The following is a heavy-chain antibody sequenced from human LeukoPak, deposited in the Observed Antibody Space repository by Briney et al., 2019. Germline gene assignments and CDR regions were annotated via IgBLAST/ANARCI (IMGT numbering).Heavy chain of an antibody. CDR2: AHSRGHT. D-gene: IGHD5-18*01. J-gene: IGHJ3*01. CDR1: GGSIRTNY. CDR3: ARDSYDYDSHFEDVFDS. V-gene: IGHV4-59*01. Sequence: PSGTLSLTCTVSGGSIRTNYWSWIRQAPGKGLEWIGYAHSRGHTRSNPSLESRVTISVDMSNNHLSLRLTSATAADTAVYYCARDSYDYDSHFEDVFDSWGQGTMVTVSS.